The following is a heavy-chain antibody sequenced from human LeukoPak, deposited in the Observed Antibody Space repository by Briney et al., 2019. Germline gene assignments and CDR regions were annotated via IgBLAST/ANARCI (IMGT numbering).Heavy chain of an antibody. Sequence: ASVKVSCKASGDRLNTFGISWVRQVPGQGLEWMGWISGYNGNTKYAQKLLDRVTLTTDTSSNTAYMELRSLRSDDTAVYYCARKIAPGGTGLGCLDAWGQGTLVPVAS. CDR3: ARKIAPGGTGLGCLDA. J-gene: IGHJ5*02. V-gene: IGHV1-18*01. CDR2: ISGYNGNT. D-gene: IGHD1-26*01. CDR1: GDRLNTFG.